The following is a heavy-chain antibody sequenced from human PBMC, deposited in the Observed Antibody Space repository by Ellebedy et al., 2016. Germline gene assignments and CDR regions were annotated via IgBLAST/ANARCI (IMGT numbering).Heavy chain of an antibody. CDR2: IYYSGST. D-gene: IGHD6-19*01. V-gene: IGHV4-39*01. CDR3: AKVAGQGYFDY. J-gene: IGHJ4*02. Sequence: SETLSLTCTVSGGSISSSSYYWGWIRQPPGKGLEWIGSIYYSGSTYYNPSLKSRVTISVDTSKNQFSLKLSSVTAADTAVYFCAKVAGQGYFDYWGQGTLVTVSS. CDR1: GGSISSSSYY.